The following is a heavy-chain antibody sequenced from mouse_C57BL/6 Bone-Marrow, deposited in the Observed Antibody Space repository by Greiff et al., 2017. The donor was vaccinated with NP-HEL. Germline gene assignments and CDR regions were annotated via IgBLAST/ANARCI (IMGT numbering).Heavy chain of an antibody. CDR3: ARNLITTAKAY. D-gene: IGHD1-2*01. CDR1: GYTFTDYY. CDR2: INPNNGGT. Sequence: VQLQQSGPELVKPGASVKISCKASGYTFTDYYMNWVKQSHGKSLEWIGDINPNNGGTSYNQKFKGKATLTVDKSSSTAYMELRSLTSEDSAVYYCARNLITTAKAYWGQGTLVTVSA. V-gene: IGHV1-26*01. J-gene: IGHJ3*01.